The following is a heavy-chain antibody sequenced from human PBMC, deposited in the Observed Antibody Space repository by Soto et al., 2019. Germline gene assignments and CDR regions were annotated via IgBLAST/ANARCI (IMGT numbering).Heavy chain of an antibody. CDR1: GGSFSANY. J-gene: IGHJ4*02. CDR3: ASARFDY. V-gene: IGHV4-34*01. Sequence: SETLSLTCAVYGGSFSANYWTWIRQPQGKGLEWIGEINHRGSTNYSPSLKNRVTISVDTSNNHFSLKLTSGTAAATAVYYCASARFDYWARGILVPVSS. CDR2: INHRGST.